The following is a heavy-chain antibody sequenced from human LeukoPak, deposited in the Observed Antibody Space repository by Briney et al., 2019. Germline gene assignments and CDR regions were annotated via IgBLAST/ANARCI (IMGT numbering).Heavy chain of an antibody. D-gene: IGHD6-13*01. CDR1: GYPISSGYY. J-gene: IGHJ4*02. CDR3: AREHPKTSSSWYEFVDY. V-gene: IGHV4-38-2*02. CDR2: IYHSGST. Sequence: SETLSLTCAVSGYPISSGYYWGWIRQPPGKGLEWIGIIYHSGSTYYNPSLKSRVTISVDTSKNQFSLKLSSVTAADTAVYYCAREHPKTSSSWYEFVDYWGQGALVTVSS.